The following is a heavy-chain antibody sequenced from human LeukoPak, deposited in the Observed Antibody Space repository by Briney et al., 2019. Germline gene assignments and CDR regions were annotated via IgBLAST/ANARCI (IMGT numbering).Heavy chain of an antibody. CDR1: GYTFTRHY. J-gene: IGHJ2*01. D-gene: IGHD3-10*01. CDR2: SNPYNGGT. V-gene: IGHV1-2*02. Sequence: ASVKLSCKASGYTFTRHYIHWVRQAPGQGLEWMGWSNPYNGGTNYLQKFRGRVTLTRDTSISTAYMEVTRLTSDDTAVYYCAKLGDGSGSYYNWYFDLWGSGTLVTVSS. CDR3: AKLGDGSGSYYNWYFDL.